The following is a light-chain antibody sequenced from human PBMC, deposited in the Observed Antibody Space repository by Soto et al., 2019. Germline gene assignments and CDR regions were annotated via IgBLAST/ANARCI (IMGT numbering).Light chain of an antibody. J-gene: IGKJ1*01. CDR3: MQSIHAPRT. CDR2: LGS. V-gene: IGKV2-28*01. CDR1: QSLLHSNGNIY. Sequence: DIVLTQSPLSLPVTPGEPASISCRYSQSLLHSNGNIYLDWYLQKPGQSPQLLIYLGSIRASGVPDRFSGSGSGTDFTLKITIVEAEDVGVYYGMQSIHAPRTCGIGTKVDIK.